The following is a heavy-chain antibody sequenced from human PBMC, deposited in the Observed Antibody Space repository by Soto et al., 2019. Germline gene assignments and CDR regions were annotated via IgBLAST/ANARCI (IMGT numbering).Heavy chain of an antibody. J-gene: IGHJ6*02. D-gene: IGHD3-10*01. Sequence: GGSLRLSCTAYGLGVRNNYMSWVRQAPGMGLEWVSVIYNDGTTCYADSVKGRFTLSRDTSKNTLSLQMDSLRAEDTAVYYCVRPLPSGRNYGMDVWGQGTTVTVSS. V-gene: IGHV3-53*01. CDR1: GLGVRNNY. CDR3: VRPLPSGRNYGMDV. CDR2: IYNDGTT.